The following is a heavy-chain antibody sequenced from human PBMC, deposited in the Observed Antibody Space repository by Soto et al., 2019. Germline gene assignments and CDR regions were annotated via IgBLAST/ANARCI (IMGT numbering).Heavy chain of an antibody. D-gene: IGHD6-6*01. J-gene: IGHJ6*02. CDR3: ARRKYSSSLYYYYGMDV. CDR1: GYSFTSYW. Sequence: PGESLKISCKGSGYSFTSYWIGWVRQMPGKGLEWMGIIYPGDSDTRYSPSFQGQVTISADKSISTAYLQWSSLKASDTAMYYCARRKYSSSLYYYYGMDVWGQGTTVTVSS. CDR2: IYPGDSDT. V-gene: IGHV5-51*01.